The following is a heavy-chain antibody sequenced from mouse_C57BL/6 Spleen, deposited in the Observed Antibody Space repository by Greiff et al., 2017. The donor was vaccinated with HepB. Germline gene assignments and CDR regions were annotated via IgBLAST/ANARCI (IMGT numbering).Heavy chain of an antibody. CDR1: GYTFTSYW. Sequence: QVQLQQPGTELVKPGASVKLSCKASGYTFTSYWMHWVKQRPGQGLEWIGNINPSNGGTNYNEKFKSKATLTVDKSSSTAYMQLISLTSEDSAVYYCASYGSSYRYFDVWGTGTTVTVSS. CDR2: INPSNGGT. J-gene: IGHJ1*03. D-gene: IGHD1-1*01. V-gene: IGHV1-53*01. CDR3: ASYGSSYRYFDV.